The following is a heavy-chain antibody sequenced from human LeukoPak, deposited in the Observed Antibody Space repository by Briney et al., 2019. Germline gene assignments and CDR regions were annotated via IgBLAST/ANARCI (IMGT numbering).Heavy chain of an antibody. CDR1: GFTFSSYA. J-gene: IGHJ5*02. CDR3: ARDYVDKGFDP. Sequence: GGSLRLSCAASGFTFSSYAMHWVRPAPGKGLEWVAVISYDGSNKYYADSVKGRFTISRDNSKNTLYLQMNSLRAEDTAVYYCARDYVDKGFDPWGQGTLVTVSS. D-gene: IGHD4-23*01. V-gene: IGHV3-30*04. CDR2: ISYDGSNK.